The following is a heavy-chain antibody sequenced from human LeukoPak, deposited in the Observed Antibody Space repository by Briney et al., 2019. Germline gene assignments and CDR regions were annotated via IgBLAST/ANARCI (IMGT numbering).Heavy chain of an antibody. CDR2: INHSGST. CDR3: ARSRGSGSYYRLRDYYYMDV. Sequence: SETLSLTCTVSGGSISSYYWSWIRQPPGMGLEWIGEINHSGSTNYNPSLKSRVTISVDTSKNQFSLKLSSVTAADTAVYYCARSRGSGSYYRLRDYYYMDVWGKGTTVTVSS. CDR1: GGSISSYY. V-gene: IGHV4-34*01. J-gene: IGHJ6*03. D-gene: IGHD3-10*01.